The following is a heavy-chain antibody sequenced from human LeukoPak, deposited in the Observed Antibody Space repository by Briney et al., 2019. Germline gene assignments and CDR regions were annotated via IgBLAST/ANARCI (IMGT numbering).Heavy chain of an antibody. CDR1: GGTFSSYA. CDR3: ARDRRSDRSSMTSFDY. Sequence: SVKVSCKASGGTFSSYAISWVRQAPGQGLEWMGRIIPILGIANYAQKFQGRVTITADKSTSTAYMELSSLRSEDTAVYYCARDRRSDRSSMTSFDYWGQGTLVTVSS. J-gene: IGHJ4*02. D-gene: IGHD2/OR15-2a*01. CDR2: IIPILGIA. V-gene: IGHV1-69*04.